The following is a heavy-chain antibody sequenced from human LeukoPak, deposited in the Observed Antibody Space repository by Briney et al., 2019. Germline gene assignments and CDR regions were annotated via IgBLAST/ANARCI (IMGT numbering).Heavy chain of an antibody. D-gene: IGHD6-13*01. CDR1: GFTVSSNS. CDR2: IYSGGST. J-gene: IGHJ4*02. CDR3: ARDRPIVGAGYYFDY. V-gene: IGHV3-53*01. Sequence: GGSLRLSCAASGFTVSSNSMSWVRQAPGKGLEWVSVIYSGGSTYYSDSVKGRFTISRDNSKNTLYLQMNSLRAEDTAVYYCARDRPIVGAGYYFDYWGQGTLVTVSS.